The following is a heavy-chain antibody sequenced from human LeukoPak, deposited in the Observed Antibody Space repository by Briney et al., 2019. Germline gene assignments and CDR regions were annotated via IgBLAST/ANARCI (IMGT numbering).Heavy chain of an antibody. CDR2: IYSGGST. J-gene: IGHJ6*04. Sequence: GGSLRLSCAASGFTVSSNYMSWVRQAPGKGLEWVSVIYSGGSTYYADSVKGRFTISRDNAKKSLYLQINSLRAEDTAVYYCAREMERSPGVGMDVWGKGTTVTVSS. D-gene: IGHD1-26*01. CDR3: AREMERSPGVGMDV. V-gene: IGHV3-53*01. CDR1: GFTVSSNY.